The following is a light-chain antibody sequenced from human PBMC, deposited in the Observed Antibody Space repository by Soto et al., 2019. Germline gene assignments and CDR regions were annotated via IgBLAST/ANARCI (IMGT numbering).Light chain of an antibody. Sequence: EIVLTQSPVTLSLSPGQRATLSCRASQSVSSSYLAWYQRKPGQAPRLLIYGASSRATGIPDRFSGGGSGTDFTLTISRLEPEDFAVYYCQQYHNSPPTFGQGTKVDIK. V-gene: IGKV3-20*01. J-gene: IGKJ1*01. CDR3: QQYHNSPPT. CDR1: QSVSSSY. CDR2: GAS.